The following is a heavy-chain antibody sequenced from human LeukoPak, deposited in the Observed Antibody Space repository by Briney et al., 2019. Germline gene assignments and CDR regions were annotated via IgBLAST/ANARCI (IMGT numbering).Heavy chain of an antibody. CDR3: ARHRLSPSSAFDI. J-gene: IGHJ3*02. D-gene: IGHD6-6*01. CDR2: IYYSGST. V-gene: IGHV4-59*08. CDR1: GGSISSYY. Sequence: PSETLSLTCTVSGGSISSYYWSWIRQPPGKGLEWIGYIYYSGSTNYNPSLKSRVTISVDTSKNQFSLKLSSVTAADTAVYYCARHRLSPSSAFDIWGQGTMVTVSS.